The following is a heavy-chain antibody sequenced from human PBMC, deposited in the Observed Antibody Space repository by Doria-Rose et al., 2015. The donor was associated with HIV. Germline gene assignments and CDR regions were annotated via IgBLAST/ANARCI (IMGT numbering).Heavy chain of an antibody. CDR3: ARIKSSRWYHKYYFDF. CDR2: TFSDDER. J-gene: IGHJ4*02. V-gene: IGHV2-26*01. Sequence: SGPVLVKPTETLTLTCTVSGVSLSSPGMGVSWIRQPPGKALEWLANTFSDDERSYKTALNSRLTISRGTSKSQVVHTMTDMDPVDTATYYCARIKSSRWYHKYYFDFWGQGTLVIVSA. D-gene: IGHD6-13*01. CDR1: GVSLSSPGMG.